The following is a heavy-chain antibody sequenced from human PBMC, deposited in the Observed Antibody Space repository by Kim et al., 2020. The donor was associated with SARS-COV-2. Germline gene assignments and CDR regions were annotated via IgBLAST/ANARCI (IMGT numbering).Heavy chain of an antibody. V-gene: IGHV3-33*01. CDR1: GFTFNKYD. CDR2: IWYDGSNK. J-gene: IGHJ4*02. CDR3: ARAPSGASGNYFGY. D-gene: IGHD3-22*01. Sequence: GGSLRLSCTASGFTFNKYDMHWVRQAPGKGLQWVADIWYDGSNKYYADSVKGRFSISRDNSKYTLYLQMNSLRAEDTAVYYCARAPSGASGNYFGYWGQGTLVTVSS.